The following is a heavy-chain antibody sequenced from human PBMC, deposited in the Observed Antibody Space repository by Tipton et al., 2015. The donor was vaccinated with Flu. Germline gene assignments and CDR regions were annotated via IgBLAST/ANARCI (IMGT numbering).Heavy chain of an antibody. Sequence: LRLSCAVSGDSISSDYYWAWIRQFPGKGLEWIGTVARTGDTIYNPSLKGRVSISVDTSKNQFSLSLTSVTAADTAVYYCAAWEPRDYWGQGVLVTVSS. CDR3: AAWEPRDY. CDR2: VARTGDT. V-gene: IGHV4-38-2*01. J-gene: IGHJ4*02. CDR1: GDSISSDYY. D-gene: IGHD1-26*01.